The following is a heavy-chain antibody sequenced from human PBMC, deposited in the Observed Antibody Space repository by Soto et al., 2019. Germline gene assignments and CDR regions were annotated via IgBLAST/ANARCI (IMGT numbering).Heavy chain of an antibody. D-gene: IGHD3-22*01. J-gene: IGHJ4*02. Sequence: SETLSLTCTVSGGSISSGDYYWSWIRQPPGKGLEWIGYIYYSGSTYYNPSLKSRVTISVDTSKNQFSLKLSSVTAADTAVYYCAREWYYYDRRAGGNFDYWGQGNLVTVSS. V-gene: IGHV4-30-4*01. CDR3: AREWYYYDRRAGGNFDY. CDR2: IYYSGST. CDR1: GGSISSGDYY.